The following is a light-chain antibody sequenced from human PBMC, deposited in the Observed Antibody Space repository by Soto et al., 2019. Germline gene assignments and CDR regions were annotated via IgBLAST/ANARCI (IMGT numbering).Light chain of an antibody. J-gene: IGLJ3*02. V-gene: IGLV2-11*01. CDR1: SSDVGGYNY. CDR2: DVS. CDR3: CSYAGNSLWV. Sequence: QSALTQPRSGSGSPGQSVTISCTGTSSDVGGYNYVSWYQQHPGKAPKLMIYDVSKWPSGVPDRFSGSKSGNTASLTISGLQAEDEADYYCCSYAGNSLWVFGGGTKVTVL.